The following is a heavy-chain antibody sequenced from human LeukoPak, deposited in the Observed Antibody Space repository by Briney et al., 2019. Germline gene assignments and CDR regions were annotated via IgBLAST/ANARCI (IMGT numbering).Heavy chain of an antibody. CDR1: GYTFTNYH. D-gene: IGHD4/OR15-4a*01. J-gene: IGHJ3*02. CDR2: INPSGGST. V-gene: IGHV1-46*01. CDR3: ARATWYGGNPSGAFDI. Sequence: SVKVSCKASGYTFTNYHLHWVRQAPGQGLEWMGIINPSGGSTSYAQKFQDRVTMTRDTSTSTVYMELNSLRSEDTAVYYCARATWYGGNPSGAFDIWGQGTMVTVSS.